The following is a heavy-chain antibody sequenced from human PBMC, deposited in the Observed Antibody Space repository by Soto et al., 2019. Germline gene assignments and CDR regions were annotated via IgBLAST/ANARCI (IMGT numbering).Heavy chain of an antibody. V-gene: IGHV1-69*13. Sequence: ASVKVSCKASGGTFSSYAISWVRQAPGQGLEWMGGIIPIFGTANYAQKFQGRVTITADESTSTAYMELSSLRSEDTAVYYCARVLSYGYDAFDIWGQGTMVTVSS. D-gene: IGHD5-18*01. J-gene: IGHJ3*02. CDR1: GGTFSSYA. CDR2: IIPIFGTA. CDR3: ARVLSYGYDAFDI.